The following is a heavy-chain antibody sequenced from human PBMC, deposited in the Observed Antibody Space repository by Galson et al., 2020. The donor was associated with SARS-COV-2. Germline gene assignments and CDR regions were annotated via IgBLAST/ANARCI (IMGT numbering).Heavy chain of an antibody. CDR3: AKRPSSSYDILTGYLDS. CDR2: ISGSGGRT. Sequence: GESLKISCAASGFTFSDYAMSWVRQAPGKGLEWVSAISGSGGRTSYADSVRGRFTISRDTSENTLYLQMTSLRTEDTAVYYCAKRPSSSYDILTGYLDSWGQGTLVTVSS. D-gene: IGHD3-9*01. V-gene: IGHV3-23*01. J-gene: IGHJ4*02. CDR1: GFTFSDYA.